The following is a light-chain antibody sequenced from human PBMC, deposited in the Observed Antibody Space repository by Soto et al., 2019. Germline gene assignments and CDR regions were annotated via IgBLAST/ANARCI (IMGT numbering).Light chain of an antibody. V-gene: IGLV2-14*01. CDR1: NSDVGGYNY. CDR3: GSYTSNSTYV. J-gene: IGLJ1*01. Sequence: LNRRASVSGSAGQSIAISCTGTNSDVGGYNYVSWYQQHPGKAPKLMIYDVSDRPSGVSNRFSGSKSGNTASLTISGLQADDEADYYSGSYTSNSTYVFGTGTKVTV. CDR2: DVS.